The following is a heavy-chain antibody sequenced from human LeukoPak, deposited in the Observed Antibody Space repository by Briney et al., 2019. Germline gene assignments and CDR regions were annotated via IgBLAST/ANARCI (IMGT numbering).Heavy chain of an antibody. D-gene: IGHD5-12*01. V-gene: IGHV3-21*01. CDR1: EFTFSSYS. CDR3: ARDRSGYDDY. J-gene: IGHJ4*02. Sequence: GGSLRLSCAASEFTFSSYSMNWVRQAPGKGLEWVSSISSSSSYIYYADSVKGRFTISRDNAKNSLYLQMNSLRAEDTAVYYCARDRSGYDDYWGQGTLVTVSS. CDR2: ISSSSSYI.